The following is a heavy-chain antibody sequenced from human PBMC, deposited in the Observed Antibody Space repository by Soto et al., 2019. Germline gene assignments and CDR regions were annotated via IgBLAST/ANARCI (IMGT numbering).Heavy chain of an antibody. CDR1: GFTFSSYA. V-gene: IGHV3-30*04. J-gene: IGHJ4*02. CDR2: ISYDGSNK. CDR3: ARDRGAAAGTPFDY. Sequence: RGSLRLSCAASGFTFSSYAMHWVRQAPGKGLEWVAVISYDGSNKYYADSVKGRFTISRDNSKNTLYLQMNSLRAEDTAVYYCARDRGAAAGTPFDYWGQGTLVTVSS. D-gene: IGHD6-13*01.